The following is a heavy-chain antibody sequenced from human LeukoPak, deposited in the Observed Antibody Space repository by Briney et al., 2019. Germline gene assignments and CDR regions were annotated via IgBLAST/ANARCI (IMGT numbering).Heavy chain of an antibody. CDR3: ARDYGGSSPFDY. Sequence: ASVKVSCKVSGYTFTSYGITWVRQAPGQGLEWMGWISTYNGDTKYAQKFQGSVTMTTDTSTSTVYVDLRSLRPDDTAVYYCARDYGGSSPFDYWGQGTLVTVSS. CDR1: GYTFTSYG. D-gene: IGHD4-23*01. CDR2: ISTYNGDT. V-gene: IGHV1-18*01. J-gene: IGHJ4*02.